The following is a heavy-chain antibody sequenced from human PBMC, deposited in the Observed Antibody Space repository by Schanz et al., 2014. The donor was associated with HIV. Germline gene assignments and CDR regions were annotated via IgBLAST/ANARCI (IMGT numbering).Heavy chain of an antibody. CDR3: ARESKRWLQFCFDY. V-gene: IGHV3-7*01. Sequence: EVQLVESGGGLVKPGGSLKLSCAASGFTFDSYGIHWVRQAPGKGLEWVANINEDGSEKYYVDSVKGRFTISRDNAKNSLYLQLNSLRVEDTAVYYCARESKRWLQFCFDYWGQGTLVTVSS. J-gene: IGHJ4*02. D-gene: IGHD5-12*01. CDR2: INEDGSEK. CDR1: GFTFDSYG.